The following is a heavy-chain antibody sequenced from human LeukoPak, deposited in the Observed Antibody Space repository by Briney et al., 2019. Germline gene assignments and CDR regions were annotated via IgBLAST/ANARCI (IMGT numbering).Heavy chain of an antibody. D-gene: IGHD4-17*01. Sequence: SETLSLTCIVSGGSISSYYWSWIRQPAGKGLEWIGRIYTSGSTNYNPSLKSRVTMSVDTSKNQFSLKLSSVTAADTAVYYCARESADYGDRYYYGMDVWGQGTTVTVSS. J-gene: IGHJ6*02. CDR1: GGSISSYY. CDR3: ARESADYGDRYYYGMDV. V-gene: IGHV4-4*07. CDR2: IYTSGST.